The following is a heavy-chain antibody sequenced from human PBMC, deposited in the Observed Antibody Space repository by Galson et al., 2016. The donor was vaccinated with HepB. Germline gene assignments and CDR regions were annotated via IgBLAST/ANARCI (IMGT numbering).Heavy chain of an antibody. V-gene: IGHV3-23*01. CDR1: GFTFSNYV. CDR2: ISGSGTNP. Sequence: SLRLSCAASGFTFSNYVMNWVRQAPGKGLEWVSAISGSGTNPYYEDSVKGRFTVSRDNSKNTLLLQMNSLRAEATAVYYCAKSLLGVTLVSYYYGMDVWGQGTTVTVSS. D-gene: IGHD2-21*02. CDR3: AKSLLGVTLVSYYYGMDV. J-gene: IGHJ6*02.